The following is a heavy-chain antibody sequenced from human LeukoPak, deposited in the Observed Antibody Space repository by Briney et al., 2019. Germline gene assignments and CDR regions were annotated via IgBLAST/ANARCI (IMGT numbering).Heavy chain of an antibody. CDR3: ARDAVTTSLDWFDP. CDR1: GFTFSSYW. J-gene: IGHJ5*02. Sequence: PGGSLRLSCAASGFTFSSYWMHWVRQAPGKGLVWVSRINSDGSSTSCADSVKGRFTISRDNAKNTLYLQMNSLRAEDTAVYYCARDAVTTSLDWFDPWGQGTLVTVSS. V-gene: IGHV3-74*01. CDR2: INSDGSST. D-gene: IGHD4-17*01.